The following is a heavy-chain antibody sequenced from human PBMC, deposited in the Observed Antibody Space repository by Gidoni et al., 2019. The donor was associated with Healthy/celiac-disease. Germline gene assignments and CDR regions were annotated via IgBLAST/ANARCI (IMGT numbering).Heavy chain of an antibody. D-gene: IGHD2-2*02. CDR1: GFTFSSYW. V-gene: IGHV3-7*01. Sequence: EVQLVESGGGLVQPGGSLRLSCAASGFTFSSYWMSWVRQAPGQGLEWVANIKQDGSEKYYVDSVKGRFTISRDNAKNSLYLQMNSLRAEDTAVYYCARLGYCSSTSCYTTYYYYYYMDVWGKGTTVTVSS. CDR2: IKQDGSEK. J-gene: IGHJ6*03. CDR3: ARLGYCSSTSCYTTYYYYYYMDV.